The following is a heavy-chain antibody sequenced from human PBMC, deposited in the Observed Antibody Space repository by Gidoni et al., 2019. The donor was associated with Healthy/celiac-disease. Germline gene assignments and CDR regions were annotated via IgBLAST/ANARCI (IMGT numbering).Heavy chain of an antibody. CDR3: AREKPFLGVDY. V-gene: IGHV4-61*02. CDR1: GGAINSVSYY. J-gene: IGHJ4*02. Sequence: QVQLQESGPGLVKPSQTLSLTCTVSGGAINSVSYYWSWIRQPAGKGLEWIGRIYTSGSTIYKPSLRSRVTISVDTSNNQFSLKLSSVTAADTAVYYCAREKPFLGVDYWGQGTLVTVSS. CDR2: IYTSGST.